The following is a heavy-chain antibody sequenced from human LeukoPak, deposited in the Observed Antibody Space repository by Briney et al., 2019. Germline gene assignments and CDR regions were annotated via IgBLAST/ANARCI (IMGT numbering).Heavy chain of an antibody. CDR2: IKQDGSEK. Sequence: GGSLRLSCAASGFTFSSYWMSWVRQAPGKGLEWVANIKQDGSEKYYVDSVKGRFTISRDNAKNSLYLQMNTLRTEDTAVYYCAKDWRVGDYPGYWGQGTLVTVSS. CDR1: GFTFSSYW. CDR3: AKDWRVGDYPGY. V-gene: IGHV3-7*01. J-gene: IGHJ4*02. D-gene: IGHD4-17*01.